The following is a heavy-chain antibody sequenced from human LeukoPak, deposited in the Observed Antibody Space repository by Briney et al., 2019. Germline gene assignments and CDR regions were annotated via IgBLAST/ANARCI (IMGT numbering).Heavy chain of an antibody. D-gene: IGHD3-22*01. CDR3: ARGGNYFDSSAFWLAF. J-gene: IGHJ4*02. Sequence: SETLSLTCTVSGDSISSSGYYYDWIRQPPGKGLEWIGNIYYIGSTWYNPSLKSRVTMSVDTSKNQFSLNLSSVTAADTAVYYCARGGNYFDSSAFWLAFWGQGTLVPVSS. CDR1: GDSISSSGYY. V-gene: IGHV4-39*07. CDR2: IYYIGST.